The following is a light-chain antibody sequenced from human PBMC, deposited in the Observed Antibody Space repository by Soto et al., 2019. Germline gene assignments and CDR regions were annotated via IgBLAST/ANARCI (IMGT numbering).Light chain of an antibody. J-gene: IGLJ3*02. CDR1: SSDVGDNKY. CDR2: DVS. Sequence: QSALTQPASVSGSPGQSITISCTGSSSDVGDNKYVSWYQQHPGKAPKLMIYDVSNRPSGVSNRFSGSKFGNTASLTISGLQAEDEADYYFSSFTTGNTRVFGGGTKLTVL. V-gene: IGLV2-14*01. CDR3: SSFTTGNTRV.